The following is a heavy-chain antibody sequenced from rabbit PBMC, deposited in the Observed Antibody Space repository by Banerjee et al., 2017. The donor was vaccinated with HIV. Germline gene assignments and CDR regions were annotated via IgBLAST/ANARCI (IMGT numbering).Heavy chain of an antibody. CDR3: ASYYSDGYAGDAYATGGYYFNL. V-gene: IGHV1S29*01. Sequence: QEQLKETGGGLVQPGGSLTVTCTVSGVSLSSYSMNWVRQAPEKGLEYIGWISTGGNTYYASWVNGRFTISSDNAQNTVDLQMNSLTAADTATYFCASYYSDGYAGDAYATGGYYFNLWGPGTLVTDS. D-gene: IGHD6-1*01. CDR2: ISTGGNT. J-gene: IGHJ4*01. CDR1: GVSLSSYS.